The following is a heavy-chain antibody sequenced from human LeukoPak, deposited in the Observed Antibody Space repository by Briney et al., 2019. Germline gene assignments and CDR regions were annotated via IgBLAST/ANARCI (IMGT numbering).Heavy chain of an antibody. Sequence: HPGRSLRLSCAASGFTFDDYAMHWVRQAPGKGLEWVSGISWNSGSIGYADSVRGRFTISRDNAKNSLYLQMNSLRAEDTAVYYCARGNVGKRWLHPRLNWFDPWGQGTLVTVSS. CDR3: ARGNVGKRWLHPRLNWFDP. CDR2: ISWNSGSI. J-gene: IGHJ5*02. D-gene: IGHD5-24*01. CDR1: GFTFDDYA. V-gene: IGHV3-9*01.